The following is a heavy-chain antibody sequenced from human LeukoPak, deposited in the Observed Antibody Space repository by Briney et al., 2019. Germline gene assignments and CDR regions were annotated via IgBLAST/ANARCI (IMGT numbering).Heavy chain of an antibody. CDR2: ISAYNGNT. Sequence: ASVKVSCKASGYTFTSYGISWVRQAPGQGLEWMGWISAYNGNTNYAQKLQGRVTMTTDTSTSTAYMELRSLRSDDTAVYYCARCGRRKWLPNYYYYYYMDVWGKGTTVTVSS. CDR1: GYTFTSYG. CDR3: ARCGRRKWLPNYYYYYYMDV. J-gene: IGHJ6*03. D-gene: IGHD5-24*01. V-gene: IGHV1-18*01.